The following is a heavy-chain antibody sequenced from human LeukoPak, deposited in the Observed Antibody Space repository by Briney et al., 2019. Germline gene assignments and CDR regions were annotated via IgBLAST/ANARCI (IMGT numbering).Heavy chain of an antibody. Sequence: PGGSLRLSCAASGFTFSSYSMNWVRQALGKGLEWVSSISSSSSYIYYADSVKGRFTISRDNAKNSLYLQMNSLRAEDTAVYYCARAGSGPYYYYYMDVWGKGTTVTVSS. J-gene: IGHJ6*03. CDR3: ARAGSGPYYYYYMDV. D-gene: IGHD2-15*01. CDR2: ISSSSSYI. CDR1: GFTFSSYS. V-gene: IGHV3-21*01.